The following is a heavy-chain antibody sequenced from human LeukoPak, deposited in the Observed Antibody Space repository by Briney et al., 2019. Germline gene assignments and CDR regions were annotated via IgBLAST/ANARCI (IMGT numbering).Heavy chain of an antibody. D-gene: IGHD2-2*01. CDR3: AKEGGLGYCSATSCAFAH. CDR2: TYSGGTT. CDR1: GFSVSDNY. J-gene: IGHJ4*02. Sequence: GGSLRLSCAGSGFSVSDNYMTWIRQAPGKGLEWVSVTYSGGTTYYADSVEGRFTISRDNSKNTLYLQMNSLRTEDTAVYYCAKEGGLGYCSATSCAFAHWGRGTLVTVSS. V-gene: IGHV3-53*01.